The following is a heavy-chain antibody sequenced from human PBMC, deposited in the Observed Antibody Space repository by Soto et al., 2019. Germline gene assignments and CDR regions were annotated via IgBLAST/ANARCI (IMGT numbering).Heavy chain of an antibody. CDR1: GGSISSTNYN. J-gene: IGHJ4*02. V-gene: IGHV4-39*01. Sequence: SETLSLTCIVSGGSISSTNYNWDWVRQPPGKGLEWIGTIECSGTTYYQSSLRSRVTISVDTSRSQLSLRLTSVTAADTAVYYCARRLQHNTYRFDSWGQGTLVTVSS. CDR3: ARRLQHNTYRFDS. D-gene: IGHD2-21*02. CDR2: IECSGTT.